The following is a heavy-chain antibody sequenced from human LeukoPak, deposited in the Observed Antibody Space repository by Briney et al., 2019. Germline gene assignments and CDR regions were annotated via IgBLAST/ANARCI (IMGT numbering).Heavy chain of an antibody. CDR3: AKVVGATYSYYYYGMDV. Sequence: PGGSLRLSCAASGFTFSSYAMSWVRQAPGKGLEWVSAISGSGGSTYYADSVKGRFTISRDNSKNTLYLQMNSLRAEDTAVYYCAKVVGATYSYYYYGMDVWGQGITVTVSS. CDR1: GFTFSSYA. J-gene: IGHJ6*02. CDR2: ISGSGGST. V-gene: IGHV3-23*01. D-gene: IGHD1-26*01.